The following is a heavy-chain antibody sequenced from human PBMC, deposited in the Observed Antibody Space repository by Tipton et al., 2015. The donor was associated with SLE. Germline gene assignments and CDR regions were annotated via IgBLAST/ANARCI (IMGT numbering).Heavy chain of an antibody. D-gene: IGHD6-13*01. J-gene: IGHJ6*02. CDR2: ISCSGGST. Sequence: GSLRLSCAASGFTFSSYAMSWVRQAPGKGLEWVSAISCSGGSTYYADSVKGRFTISRDNSKNTLYLQMNSLRAEDTAVYYCAKDPRPGGYSSRGVYYYYGMDVWGQGTTVTVSS. CDR3: AKDPRPGGYSSRGVYYYYGMDV. V-gene: IGHV3-23*01. CDR1: GFTFSSYA.